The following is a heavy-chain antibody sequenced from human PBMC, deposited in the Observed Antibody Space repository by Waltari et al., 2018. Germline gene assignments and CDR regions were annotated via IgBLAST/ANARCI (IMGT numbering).Heavy chain of an antibody. D-gene: IGHD4-17*01. CDR3: GRIAFGDDGGYFQY. Sequence: QLQLQESGPGLVRPSATLSLTCTVSGVSITTNSNWPCLRPPPGKGREWMGNMQYRGSTFYNPSLMSRVTISLDTSKNQFSLTLTSVDAADTAVYFCGRIAFGDDGGYFQYWGQGTLVTVSS. CDR2: MQYRGST. V-gene: IGHV4-39*01. J-gene: IGHJ1*01. CDR1: GVSITTNSN.